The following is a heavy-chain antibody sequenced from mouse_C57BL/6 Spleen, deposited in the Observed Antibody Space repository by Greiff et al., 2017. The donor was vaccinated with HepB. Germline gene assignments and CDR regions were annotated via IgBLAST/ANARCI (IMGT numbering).Heavy chain of an antibody. J-gene: IGHJ4*01. CDR1: GFSFTSYA. CDR3: ARSDTTVVNYAMDY. CDR2: IWTGGGT. Sequence: VQRVESGPGLVAPSQSLSITCTVSGFSFTSYAISWVRQPPGKGLEWLGVIWTGGGTNYNSALKSRLSISKDNSKSQVFLKMNSLQTDDTSRYYCARSDTTVVNYAMDYWGQGTSVTVSS. D-gene: IGHD1-1*01. V-gene: IGHV2-9-1*01.